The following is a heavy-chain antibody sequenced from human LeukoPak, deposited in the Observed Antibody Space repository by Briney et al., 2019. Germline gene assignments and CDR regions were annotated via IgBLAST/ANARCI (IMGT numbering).Heavy chain of an antibody. Sequence: GGSLRLSCAASGFTFSRYSMNWVRQAPGKGLEWVSSISISSNYIYYADSVKGRFTISRDNAKNSLYLQVNSLRAEDTAVYYCARSGYYGETVPDFWGQGTLVTVSS. CDR3: ARSGYYGETVPDF. CDR1: GFTFSRYS. V-gene: IGHV3-21*01. CDR2: ISISSNYI. J-gene: IGHJ4*02. D-gene: IGHD4-17*01.